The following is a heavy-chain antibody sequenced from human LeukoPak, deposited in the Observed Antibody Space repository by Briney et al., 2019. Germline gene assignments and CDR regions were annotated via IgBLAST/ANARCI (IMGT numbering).Heavy chain of an antibody. J-gene: IGHJ4*02. V-gene: IGHV4-31*02. CDR3: ARESPTGYFDY. Sequence: LRLSCAASGFTFSTSTMHWIRQHPGKGLEWIGYIYYSGSTYYNPSLKSRVTISVDTSKNQFPLKLSSVTAADTAVYYCARESPTGYFDYWGQGTLVTVSS. CDR2: IYYSGST. CDR1: GFTFSTST.